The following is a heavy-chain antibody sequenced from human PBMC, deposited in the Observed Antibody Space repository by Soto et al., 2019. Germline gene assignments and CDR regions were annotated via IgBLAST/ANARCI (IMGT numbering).Heavy chain of an antibody. Sequence: QVQLVESGGGVVQPGRSLRLSCTASGFTFSAYAMHWVRQAPGKGLEWVAVISFDGTNKYFPDPVKGRFTISRDNSKNTLDLQMNSLRAEESAVYYCARGGEGDYRGNGGHYYYYYGMDVWGQGTTVTVSS. CDR2: ISFDGTNK. CDR3: ARGGEGDYRGNGGHYYYYYGMDV. V-gene: IGHV3-30-3*01. D-gene: IGHD4-17*01. CDR1: GFTFSAYA. J-gene: IGHJ6*02.